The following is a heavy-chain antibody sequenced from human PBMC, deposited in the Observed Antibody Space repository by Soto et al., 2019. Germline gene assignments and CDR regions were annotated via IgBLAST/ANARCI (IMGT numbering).Heavy chain of an antibody. CDR3: ARGGLRFLEWFPAYYYYYGMDV. J-gene: IGHJ6*02. Sequence: SETLSLTCTVSGGSISSYYWSWIRQPPGKGLEWIGYIYYSGSTNYNPSLKSRVTISVDTSKNQFSLKLSSVTAADTAVYYCARGGLRFLEWFPAYYYYYGMDVWGQGTTVTVSS. CDR1: GGSISSYY. V-gene: IGHV4-59*01. D-gene: IGHD3-3*01. CDR2: IYYSGST.